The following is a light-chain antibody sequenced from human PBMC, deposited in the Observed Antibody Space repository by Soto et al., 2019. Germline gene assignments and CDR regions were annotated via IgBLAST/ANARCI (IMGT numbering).Light chain of an antibody. Sequence: DIQMTQSPSSVSASVGDRVTITCRASQGISSWLVWYQQKPGKAPKVLIYGASTLQSGVPSRFSGSGSGTVFTLTINSLQPEDFATYICQQANSFPLTFGGGTRVEIK. CDR2: GAS. V-gene: IGKV1-12*01. CDR3: QQANSFPLT. CDR1: QGISSW. J-gene: IGKJ4*01.